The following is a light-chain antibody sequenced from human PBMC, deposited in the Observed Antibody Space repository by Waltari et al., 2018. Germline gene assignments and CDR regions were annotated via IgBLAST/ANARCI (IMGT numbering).Light chain of an antibody. Sequence: DIVMTQSPDSLAVSLGERATANCKSSQSVLFSYDNRNYLAWYQQKPGQPPKVLIYLASTRESGVPSRFSGSGSGTDFTLTISSLQAEDVAVYDCQQYYSNEVTFGGGTKVEIK. CDR3: QQYYSNEVT. CDR2: LAS. J-gene: IGKJ4*01. V-gene: IGKV4-1*01. CDR1: QSVLFSYDNRNY.